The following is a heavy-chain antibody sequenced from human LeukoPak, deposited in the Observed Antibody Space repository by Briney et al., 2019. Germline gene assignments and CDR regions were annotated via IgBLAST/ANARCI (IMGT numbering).Heavy chain of an antibody. CDR1: GFTFSSYG. J-gene: IGHJ4*02. Sequence: GGSLRLSCAASGFTFSSYGMHWVRQAPGKGLEWVAFIRYDGSNKYYADSVKGRFTISRDNSKNTLYLQMNSLRAADTAVYYCATTVSEARPYYFDYWGQGTLVTVSS. CDR2: IRYDGSNK. CDR3: ATTVSEARPYYFDY. D-gene: IGHD6-6*01. V-gene: IGHV3-30*02.